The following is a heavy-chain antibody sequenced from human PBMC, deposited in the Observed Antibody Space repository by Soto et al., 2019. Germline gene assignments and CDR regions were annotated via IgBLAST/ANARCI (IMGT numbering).Heavy chain of an antibody. CDR3: AIGPRGSGWYGDY. CDR2: IFSSGST. D-gene: IGHD6-19*01. J-gene: IGHJ4*02. Sequence: QVQLQESGPGLVKPSETLSLTCSVSGGSISSYYWSWIRQPPGKGLEWIGYIFSSGSTNYTPSPKSRVTISVDTSKNQFSAKLSFVTAADTAVYYCAIGPRGSGWYGDYWGQGTPFTVSS. V-gene: IGHV4-59*01. CDR1: GGSISSYY.